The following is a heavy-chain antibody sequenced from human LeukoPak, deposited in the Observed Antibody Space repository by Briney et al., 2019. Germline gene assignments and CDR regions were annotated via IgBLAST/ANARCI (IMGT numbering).Heavy chain of an antibody. V-gene: IGHV4-39*01. CDR2: IYYSGST. Sequence: SETLSLTCTVSGGSISSSSYYWGWIRQPPGKGLEWIGSIYYSGSTYYNPSLKSRVTISVDTSKNQLSLKLSSVTAAGTAVYYCARHVVAGSGYYKGRLLEFDPWGQGTLVTVSS. J-gene: IGHJ5*02. D-gene: IGHD3-3*01. CDR3: ARHVVAGSGYYKGRLLEFDP. CDR1: GGSISSSSYY.